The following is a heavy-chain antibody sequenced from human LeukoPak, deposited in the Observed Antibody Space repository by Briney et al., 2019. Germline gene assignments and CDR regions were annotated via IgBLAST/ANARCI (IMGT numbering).Heavy chain of an antibody. J-gene: IGHJ6*03. V-gene: IGHV2-70*11. CDR2: IDWDDDK. CDR3: ARTVVPAAYPYYMDV. D-gene: IGHD2-2*01. Sequence: SGPALVKPTQTLTLTCTFSGFSLSTSGMCVSWIRQPPGKALEWLARIDWDDDKYYSTSLKTRLTISKDTSKNQVVLTMTNMDPVDTATYYCARTVVPAAYPYYMDVWGKGTTVTVSS. CDR1: GFSLSTSGMC.